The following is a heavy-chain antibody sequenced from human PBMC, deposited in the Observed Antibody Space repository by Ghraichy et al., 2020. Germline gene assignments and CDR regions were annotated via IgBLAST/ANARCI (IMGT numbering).Heavy chain of an antibody. J-gene: IGHJ4*02. CDR2: IYYSGST. Sequence: SETLSLTCTVSGGSISSGDYYWSWIRQPPGKGLEWIGYIYYSGSTYYNPSLKSRVTISVDTSKNQFSLKLSSVTAADTAVYYCARVPLEWGLLGGGFDYWGQGTLVTVSS. V-gene: IGHV4-30-4*01. D-gene: IGHD1-26*01. CDR1: GGSISSGDYY. CDR3: ARVPLEWGLLGGGFDY.